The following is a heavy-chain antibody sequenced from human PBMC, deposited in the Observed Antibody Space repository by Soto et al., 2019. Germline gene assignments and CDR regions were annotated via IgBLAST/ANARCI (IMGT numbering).Heavy chain of an antibody. CDR2: FDPEDGEA. D-gene: IGHD6-19*01. CDR1: GYTLTELS. Sequence: ASVKVSCKVSGYTLTELSMHWVRQAPGKGLEWMGGFDPEDGEAIYAQKFQGRVTMTRNTSTSTAYMELSSLRSEDTAVYYCARGRYSSGWRSYWYFDLWGRGTLVTVSS. CDR3: ARGRYSSGWRSYWYFDL. V-gene: IGHV1-24*01. J-gene: IGHJ2*01.